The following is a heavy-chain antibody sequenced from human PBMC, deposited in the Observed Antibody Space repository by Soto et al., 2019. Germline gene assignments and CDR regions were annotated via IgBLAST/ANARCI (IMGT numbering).Heavy chain of an antibody. CDR1: GFTFGDYA. CDR3: TRDGDVLRYFDWLPDRSCFDY. J-gene: IGHJ4*02. D-gene: IGHD3-9*01. V-gene: IGHV3-49*03. CDR2: IRSKAYGGTT. Sequence: EVQLVESGGGLVQPGRSLRLSCTASGFTFGDYAMSWFRQAPGKGLEWVGFIRSKAYGGTTEYAASVKGRFTISRDDSKSIAYLQMNSLKTEDTAVYYCTRDGDVLRYFDWLPDRSCFDYWGQGTLVTVSS.